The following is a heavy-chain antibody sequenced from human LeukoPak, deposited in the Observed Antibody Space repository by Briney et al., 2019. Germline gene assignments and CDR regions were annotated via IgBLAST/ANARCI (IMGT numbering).Heavy chain of an antibody. CDR3: AKTAGSGSSSYAELDY. CDR1: GFTFSSYS. Sequence: GGSLRLSCAASGFTFSSYSMNWVRQAPGKGLEWVSYISSSSSANYYADSVKGRFTISRDNSKNTLYLQMNSLRAEDTAVYFCAKTAGSGSSSYAELDYWGQGTLVTVSS. CDR2: ISSSSSAN. J-gene: IGHJ4*02. V-gene: IGHV3-48*01. D-gene: IGHD1-26*01.